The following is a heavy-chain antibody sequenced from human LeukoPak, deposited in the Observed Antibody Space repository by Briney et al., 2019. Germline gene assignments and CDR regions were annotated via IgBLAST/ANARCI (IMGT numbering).Heavy chain of an antibody. D-gene: IGHD5-12*01. J-gene: IGHJ6*03. V-gene: IGHV5-51*01. CDR1: GYSFTNYW. CDR3: ARFSSVSSCGYLGGCYYYYYMDV. Sequence: GESLKISCKGSGYSFTNYWIGWVRQMPGKGLEWMGIIYPGDSDTRYSPSFQGQVTISADKSISTAYLQWGSLKASDTAMYYCARFSSVSSCGYLGGCYYYYYMDVWGKGTTVTISS. CDR2: IYPGDSDT.